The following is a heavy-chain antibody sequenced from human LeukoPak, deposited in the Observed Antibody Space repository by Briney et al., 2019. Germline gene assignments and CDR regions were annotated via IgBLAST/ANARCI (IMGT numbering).Heavy chain of an antibody. J-gene: IGHJ3*02. CDR2: MNPNSGNT. CDR3: ARGLQAFDI. V-gene: IGHV1-8*03. CDR1: GGTFSNYA. Sequence: ASVKVSCKASGGTFSNYAISWVRQAPGQGLEWMGWMNPNSGNTGYAQKFQGGVTITRNTSISTAYMELSSLRSEDTAVYYCARGLQAFDIWGQGTMVTVSS.